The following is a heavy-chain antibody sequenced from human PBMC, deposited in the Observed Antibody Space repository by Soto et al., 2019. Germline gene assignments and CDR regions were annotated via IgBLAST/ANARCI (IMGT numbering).Heavy chain of an antibody. V-gene: IGHV3-23*01. D-gene: IGHD2-2*01. J-gene: IGHJ4*02. CDR2: ISGSGGST. CDR3: AKDNIKYQLLRPFDY. Sequence: EVQLLESGGGLVQPGGSLRLSCAASGFTFSSYAMSWVRQAPGKGLEWVSAISGSGGSTYYADSVKVRFTISRDNSKNTLYLQMNSLRAEDTAVYYCAKDNIKYQLLRPFDYWGQGTLVTVSS. CDR1: GFTFSSYA.